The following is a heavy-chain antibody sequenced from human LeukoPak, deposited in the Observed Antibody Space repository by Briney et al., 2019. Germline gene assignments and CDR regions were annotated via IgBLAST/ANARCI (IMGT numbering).Heavy chain of an antibody. CDR3: ARVGIYDFWSGYYEDAFDI. Sequence: GASVKVSCKASGYTFTSYYMHWVRQAPGQGLEWMGLINPSGGSTSYAQKFQGRVTMTRDTSTSTVYMELSSLRSEDTAVYYCARVGIYDFWSGYYEDAFDIWGQGTMVTVSS. J-gene: IGHJ3*02. CDR2: INPSGGST. D-gene: IGHD3-3*01. V-gene: IGHV1-46*01. CDR1: GYTFTSYY.